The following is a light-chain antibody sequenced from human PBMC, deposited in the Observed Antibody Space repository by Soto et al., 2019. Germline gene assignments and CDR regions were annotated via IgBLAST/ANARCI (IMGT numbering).Light chain of an antibody. CDR2: EVS. V-gene: IGLV2-14*01. Sequence: QSALTQPASVSGSPGQSITISCTGTSSDVGGYNYVSWYQQHPGKAPKLMIYEVSNRPSGVSNRFSGSKSGNTASLTISGLQPEDEADYYCSSYTSSSTLFGTGTKVTVL. CDR1: SSDVGGYNY. J-gene: IGLJ1*01. CDR3: SSYTSSSTL.